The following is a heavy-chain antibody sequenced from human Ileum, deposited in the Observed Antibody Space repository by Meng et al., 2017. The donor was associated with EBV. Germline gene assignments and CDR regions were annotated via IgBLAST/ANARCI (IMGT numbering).Heavy chain of an antibody. D-gene: IGHD2-21*02. CDR3: ARIPYGDIYSAYFDY. V-gene: IGHV4-4*03. CDR1: GGSVHGHPL. CDR2: IYHSGAT. Sequence: HVQLQVPRPGLVKPPGTVSLTCIVSGGSVHGHPLWSWVRQPPGEGLDWIGQIYHSGATNYNPSLKSRVTISVDTSENQFSLELNSVTAADTAVYYCARIPYGDIYSAYFDYWSPGTLVTVSS. J-gene: IGHJ4*02.